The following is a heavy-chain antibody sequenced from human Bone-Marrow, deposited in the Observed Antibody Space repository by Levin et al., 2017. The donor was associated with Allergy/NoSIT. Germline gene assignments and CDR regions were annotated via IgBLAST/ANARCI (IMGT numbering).Heavy chain of an antibody. D-gene: IGHD6-19*01. J-gene: IGHJ4*02. V-gene: IGHV3-30*18. CDR3: AKDRSWSKAVAGHFDY. Sequence: HAGGSLRLSCAASGFTFSSYGMHWVRQAPGKGLEWVAVISYDGSNKYYADSVKGRFTISRDNSKNTLYLQMNSLRAEDTAVYYCAKDRSWSKAVAGHFDYWGQGTLVTVSS. CDR2: ISYDGSNK. CDR1: GFTFSSYG.